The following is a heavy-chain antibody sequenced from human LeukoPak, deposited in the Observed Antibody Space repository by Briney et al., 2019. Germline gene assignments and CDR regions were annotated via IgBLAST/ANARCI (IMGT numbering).Heavy chain of an antibody. CDR2: GDYSGGK. CDR1: GDSFSSVTDY. Sequence: SETLPLTCTVSGDSFSSVTDYWAWIRQPPGKGLEWIASGDYSGGKYYNPSLESRVAISTDMSKSQISLKLTSVTGADTAVYYCAGERGEEYSSGWYKTNFFDNWGQGIRVTVSS. CDR3: AGERGEEYSSGWYKTNFFDN. D-gene: IGHD6-19*01. J-gene: IGHJ4*02. V-gene: IGHV4-39*07.